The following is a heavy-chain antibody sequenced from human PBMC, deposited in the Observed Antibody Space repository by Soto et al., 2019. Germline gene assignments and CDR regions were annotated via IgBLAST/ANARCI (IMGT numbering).Heavy chain of an antibody. CDR1: GYTFTSYD. CDR3: ACRGYSSSWYYYYYSGMDV. V-gene: IGHV1-8*01. CDR2: MNPNSGNT. D-gene: IGHD6-13*01. J-gene: IGHJ6*02. Sequence: QVQLVQSGAEVKKPGASVKVSCKASGYTFTSYDINWVRQATGQGLERMGWMNPNSGNTGYAQKFQGRVTMTRNTAIRTAYMELSSLRSEDTAVYYCACRGYSSSWYYYYYSGMDVWGQGTTVTVSS.